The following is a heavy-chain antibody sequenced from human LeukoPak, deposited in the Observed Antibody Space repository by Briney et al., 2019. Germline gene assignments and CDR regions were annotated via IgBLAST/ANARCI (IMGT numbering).Heavy chain of an antibody. Sequence: PSETLSLTCTVSGGSISSSSYYWGWIRQPPGKGLEWIGSIYYSGSTYYNPSLKSRVTISVDTSKNQFSLKLSSVTAADTAVYYCAMSRYSSTFFVYFDSWGQGTLVTVSS. V-gene: IGHV4-39*07. D-gene: IGHD6-13*01. CDR2: IYYSGST. J-gene: IGHJ4*02. CDR1: GGSISSSSYY. CDR3: AMSRYSSTFFVYFDS.